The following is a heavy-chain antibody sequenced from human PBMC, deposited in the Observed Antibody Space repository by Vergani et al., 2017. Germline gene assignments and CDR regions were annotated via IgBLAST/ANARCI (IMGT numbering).Heavy chain of an antibody. CDR1: GFTFSSYA. CDR2: ISGSGGST. CDR3: AKVWYDFWSGVIPPDY. Sequence: VQLVESGGGVVQPGRSLRLSCAASGFTFSSYAMSWVRQAPGKGLEWVSGISGSGGSTYYADSVKGRFTISRDNSKNTLYLQMNSLRAEDTAVYYCAKVWYDFWSGVIPPDYWGQGTLVTVSS. J-gene: IGHJ4*02. D-gene: IGHD3-3*01. V-gene: IGHV3-23*04.